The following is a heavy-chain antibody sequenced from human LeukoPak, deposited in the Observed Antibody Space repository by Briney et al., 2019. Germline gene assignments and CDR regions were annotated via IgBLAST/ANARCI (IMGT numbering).Heavy chain of an antibody. CDR1: GGSISSSSYY. V-gene: IGHV4-39*01. J-gene: IGHJ4*02. Sequence: SETLSLTCTVSGGSISSSSYYWGWICQPAGKGLEWIGSIYYSGSTYYNPSLKSRVTISVDTSKNQFSLKLSSVTAADTAVYYCARPGTGDYGGFDYWGQGTLVTVSS. D-gene: IGHD4-23*01. CDR3: ARPGTGDYGGFDY. CDR2: IYYSGST.